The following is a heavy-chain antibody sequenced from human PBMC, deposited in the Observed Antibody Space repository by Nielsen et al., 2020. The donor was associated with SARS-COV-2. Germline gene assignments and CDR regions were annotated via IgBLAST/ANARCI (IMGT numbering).Heavy chain of an antibody. V-gene: IGHV3-21*01. CDR3: TRAGGLNDY. J-gene: IGHJ4*02. D-gene: IGHD6-25*01. Sequence: GESLKISCVASGFNFNSFGMHWVRQAPGKGLEWVSSISGSSGYITYSDSVKGRFTISRDNANNSLYLQINSLRAEDSAIYYCTRAGGLNDYWGQGTLVTVSS. CDR2: ISGSSGYI. CDR1: GFNFNSFG.